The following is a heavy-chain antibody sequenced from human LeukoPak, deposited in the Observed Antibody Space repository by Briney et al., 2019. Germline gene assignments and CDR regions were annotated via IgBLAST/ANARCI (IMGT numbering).Heavy chain of an antibody. Sequence: ASVKVSCKVSGYTLNELPMHWVRQAPGKGLEWMGGFDPEDGETIYAQNFQGRVTMTTDTSTSTAYMELRSLRSDDTAVYYCARGLITSSYYFDYWGQGTLVTVSS. J-gene: IGHJ4*02. CDR2: FDPEDGET. D-gene: IGHD2-8*01. V-gene: IGHV1-24*01. CDR3: ARGLITSSYYFDY. CDR1: GYTLNELP.